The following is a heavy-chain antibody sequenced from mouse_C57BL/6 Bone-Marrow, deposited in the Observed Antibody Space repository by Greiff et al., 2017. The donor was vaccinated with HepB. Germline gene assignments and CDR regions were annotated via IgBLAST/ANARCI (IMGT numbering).Heavy chain of an antibody. CDR2: INPGSGGT. Sequence: QVQLQQSGAELVRHGTSVKVSCKASGYAFTNYLIEWVKQRPGQGLEWIGVINPGSGGTNYNEKFKGKATLTADKSSSTAYMQLSSLTSEDSAVYFCARGGLLRYPDYWGQGTTLTVSS. CDR3: ARGGLLRYPDY. V-gene: IGHV1-54*01. D-gene: IGHD1-1*01. CDR1: GYAFTNYL. J-gene: IGHJ2*01.